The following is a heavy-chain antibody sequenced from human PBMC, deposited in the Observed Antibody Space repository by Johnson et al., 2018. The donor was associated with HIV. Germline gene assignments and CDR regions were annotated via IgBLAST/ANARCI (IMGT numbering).Heavy chain of an antibody. Sequence: QVQLVESGGGVVQPGGSLRLSCAASGFTFSSYGMHWVRQAPGKGLEWVAFIRYDGSNKYYADSVKGRFTISRDNSKNTLYLQMNSLRAEDTAVYYCAKEDYYGSWSYDAFDIWGQGTMVTVSS. D-gene: IGHD3-10*01. J-gene: IGHJ3*02. CDR3: AKEDYYGSWSYDAFDI. V-gene: IGHV3-30*02. CDR1: GFTFSSYG. CDR2: IRYDGSNK.